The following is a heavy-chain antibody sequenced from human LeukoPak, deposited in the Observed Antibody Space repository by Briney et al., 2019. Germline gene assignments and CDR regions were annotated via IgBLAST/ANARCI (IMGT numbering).Heavy chain of an antibody. V-gene: IGHV3-23*01. D-gene: IGHD3-16*01. Sequence: QSWGSLTLTCAASGFSLNNSAMSWVRQAPGKGLEWVSAISGGGTSTYYADSVKGRVTISRDNSTNTLSLQMNSLRAAATAVYYWAREGDVTPDVHYWGRGTLVTVSS. CDR1: GFSLNNSA. CDR3: AREGDVTPDVHY. J-gene: IGHJ4*02. CDR2: ISGGGTST.